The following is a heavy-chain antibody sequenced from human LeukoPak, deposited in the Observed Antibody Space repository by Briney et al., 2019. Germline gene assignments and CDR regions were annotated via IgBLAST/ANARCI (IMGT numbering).Heavy chain of an antibody. CDR3: ARDRGIVVTSYAFDI. D-gene: IGHD5-12*01. V-gene: IGHV3-48*03. CDR1: GFTLSSYE. J-gene: IGHJ3*02. Sequence: PGGSLRLSCAASGFTLSSYEMNWVRQAPGKGLEWVSYVSSSGGGMLYADSVKGRFTISRDNAKNSLYLQMNSLRAEDTAVYYCARDRGIVVTSYAFDIWGHGTMVTVSS. CDR2: VSSSGGGM.